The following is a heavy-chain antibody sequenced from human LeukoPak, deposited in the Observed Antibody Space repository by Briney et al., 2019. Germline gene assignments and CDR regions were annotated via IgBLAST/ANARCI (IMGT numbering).Heavy chain of an antibody. CDR2: IYTSGST. Sequence: PSETLSLTCTVSGDSISRYYWSWIRQSAGKGLEWIGRIYTSGSTNYNPSLKSRVTMSIDTSKNQFSLKLSSVTAADTAVYYCARGILRDAFDIWGQGTMVTVSS. V-gene: IGHV4-4*07. CDR3: ARGILRDAFDI. D-gene: IGHD1-26*01. CDR1: GDSISRYY. J-gene: IGHJ3*02.